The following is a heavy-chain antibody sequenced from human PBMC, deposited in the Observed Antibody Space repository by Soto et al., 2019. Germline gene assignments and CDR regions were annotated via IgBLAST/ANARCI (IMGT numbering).Heavy chain of an antibody. CDR2: INPSSGGT. J-gene: IGHJ6*02. Sequence: ASVKVSCKASGYTFTGYYMHWVRQAPGQGLEWMGWINPSSGGTNYAQKFQGWVTMTRDTSISTAYMELSRLRSDDTAVYYCARATYYDFWSGYYPYYYGMDVWGQGTTVTVSS. CDR1: GYTFTGYY. CDR3: ARATYYDFWSGYYPYYYGMDV. V-gene: IGHV1-2*04. D-gene: IGHD3-3*01.